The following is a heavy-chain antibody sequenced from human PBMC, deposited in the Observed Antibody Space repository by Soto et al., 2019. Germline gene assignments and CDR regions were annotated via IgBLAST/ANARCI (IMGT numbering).Heavy chain of an antibody. Sequence: SETLSLTCTVSGGSVSSGSYYWSWIRQPPGKGLEWIGYIYYSGSTNYNPSLKSRVTISVDTSKNQFSLKLSSVTAADTAVYYCAREATVASYFDYWGQGTLVTVSS. CDR3: AREATVASYFDY. J-gene: IGHJ4*02. CDR2: IYYSGST. CDR1: GGSVSSGSYY. V-gene: IGHV4-61*01. D-gene: IGHD4-17*01.